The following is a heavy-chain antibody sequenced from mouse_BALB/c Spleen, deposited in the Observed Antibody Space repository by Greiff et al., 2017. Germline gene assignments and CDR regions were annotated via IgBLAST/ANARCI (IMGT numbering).Heavy chain of an antibody. J-gene: IGHJ3*01. CDR2: IWSGGST. CDR3: ARITTEGFAY. Sequence: QVQLQQSGPGLVQPSQSLSITCTVSGFSLTSYGVHWVRQSPGKGLEWLGVIWSGGSTDYNAAFISRLSISKDNSKSQVFFKMNSLQANDTAIYYCARITTEGFAYWGQGTLVTVSA. CDR1: GFSLTSYG. V-gene: IGHV2-2*02. D-gene: IGHD2-4*01.